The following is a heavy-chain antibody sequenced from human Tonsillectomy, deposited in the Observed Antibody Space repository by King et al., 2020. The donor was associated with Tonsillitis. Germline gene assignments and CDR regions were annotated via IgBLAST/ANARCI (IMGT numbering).Heavy chain of an antibody. CDR2: IYHSGST. V-gene: IGHV4-38-2*01. CDR3: YYYDSSGYGG. CDR1: GYSISSGYY. D-gene: IGHD3-22*01. J-gene: IGHJ4*02. Sequence: QLQESGPGLVKPSETLSLTCAVSGYSISSGYYWGWIRQPPGKGLEWIGSIYHSGSTYYNPSLKSRVTISVDTSKNQFSLKRSSVTAAETAVNYAYYYDSSGYGGWGQGTLVTVSS.